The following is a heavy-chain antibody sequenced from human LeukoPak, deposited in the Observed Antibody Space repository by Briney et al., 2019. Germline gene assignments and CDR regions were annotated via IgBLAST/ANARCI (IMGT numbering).Heavy chain of an antibody. CDR3: ARDTYFDY. CDR1: GFTFSSYS. CDR2: ISYDGSNK. J-gene: IGHJ4*02. V-gene: IGHV3-30*03. Sequence: GGSLRLSCAASGFTFSSYSMNWVRQAPGKGLEWVALISYDGSNKYYADSVKGRVTISRDNSKNTLYLQMNSLRAEDTAVYYCARDTYFDYWGQGTLVTVSS.